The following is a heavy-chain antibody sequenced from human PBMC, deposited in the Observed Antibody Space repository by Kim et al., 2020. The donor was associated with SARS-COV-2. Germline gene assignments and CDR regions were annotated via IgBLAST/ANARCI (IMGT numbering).Heavy chain of an antibody. CDR3: ARDIRIFGVVS. V-gene: IGHV3-21*01. J-gene: IGHJ4*02. Sequence: YYADAVRGGFPISRDNAKNSLYLKMNSLRAEDTAVYYCARDIRIFGVVSWGQGTLVTVSS. D-gene: IGHD3-3*01.